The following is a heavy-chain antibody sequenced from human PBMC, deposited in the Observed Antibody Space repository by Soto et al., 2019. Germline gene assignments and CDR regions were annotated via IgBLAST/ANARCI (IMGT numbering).Heavy chain of an antibody. Sequence: GPTLVNPTQTLTLTCTFSGFSLSTIGMRVTWIRQPPGKALEWLARIDWDDDKFYSTSLETRLTISKDSSNNQVVLTMTNTDHVVETATYYCARSRERDVRGFDHWGQGILVTVSS. D-gene: IGHD3-3*01. CDR2: IDWDDDK. J-gene: IGHJ4*02. CDR1: GFSLSTIGMR. V-gene: IGHV2-70*04. CDR3: ARSRERDVRGFDH.